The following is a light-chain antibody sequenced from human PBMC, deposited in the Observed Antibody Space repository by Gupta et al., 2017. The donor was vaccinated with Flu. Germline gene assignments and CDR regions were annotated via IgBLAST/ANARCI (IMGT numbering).Light chain of an antibody. Sequence: VTISCSGGSSNIGKNYVSWYQQLPGTAPKLLIYENDKRPSGIPDRFSGSKSDTSATLGITGLQTGDEADYYCGTWDDSLYTVVFGGGTKLTVL. CDR2: END. V-gene: IGLV1-51*02. CDR3: GTWDDSLYTVV. J-gene: IGLJ3*02. CDR1: SSNIGKNY.